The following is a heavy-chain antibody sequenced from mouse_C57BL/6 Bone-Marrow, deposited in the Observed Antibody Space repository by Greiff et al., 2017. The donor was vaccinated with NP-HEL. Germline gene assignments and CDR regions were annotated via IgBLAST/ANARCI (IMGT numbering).Heavy chain of an antibody. Sequence: EVKLVESGPVLVKPGASVKMSCKASGYTFTDYYMNWVKQSHGKSLEWIGVINPYNGGTSYNQKFKGKATLTVDKSSSTAYMELNSLTSEDSAVYYCAREGDYEGWYFDVWGTGTTVTVSS. V-gene: IGHV1-19*01. CDR1: GYTFTDYY. D-gene: IGHD2-4*01. J-gene: IGHJ1*03. CDR3: AREGDYEGWYFDV. CDR2: INPYNGGT.